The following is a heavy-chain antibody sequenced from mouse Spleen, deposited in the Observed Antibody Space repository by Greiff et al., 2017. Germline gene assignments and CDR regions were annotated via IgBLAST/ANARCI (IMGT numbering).Heavy chain of an antibody. D-gene: IGHD2-3*01. J-gene: IGHJ2*01. CDR1: GYTFTDYY. CDR2: INPGSGNT. CDR3: ARGDDGYFDY. V-gene: IGHV1-76*01. Sequence: VQLQQSGAELVRPGASVKLSCKASGYTFTDYYINWVKQRPGQGLEWIARINPGSGNTYYNEKFKGKATLTAEKSSSTAYMQLSSLTSEDSAVYFCARGDDGYFDYWGQGTTLTVSS.